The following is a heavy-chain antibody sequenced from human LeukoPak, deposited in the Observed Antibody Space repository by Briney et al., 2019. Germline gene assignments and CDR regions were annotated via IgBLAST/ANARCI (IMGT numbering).Heavy chain of an antibody. CDR3: ALIPGGSWAFDF. D-gene: IGHD6-13*01. V-gene: IGHV1-2*02. J-gene: IGHJ4*02. CDR2: INPNSGDT. CDR1: AYTFSVYH. Sequence: ASVTVSFTASAYTFSVYHIHWVRLAPGQGLEWMEWINPNSGDTNYAQMFQGRVTMTRDTSISTVYMEVSSLRFDDTAVYYCALIPGGSWAFDFWGQGTLVSVSS.